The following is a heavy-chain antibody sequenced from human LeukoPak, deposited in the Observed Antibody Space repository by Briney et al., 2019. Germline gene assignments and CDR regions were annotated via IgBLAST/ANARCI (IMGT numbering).Heavy chain of an antibody. CDR1: GFTFSSYN. V-gene: IGHV3-21*01. CDR3: AGSANDFWSGPVDY. D-gene: IGHD3-3*01. CDR2: ISSSSTYI. Sequence: PGGSLRLSCAASGFTFSSYNMNWVRQAPGKGLEWVSSISSSSTYIYYADSVKGRFTISRDNAKNSLYLQMNSLRAEDTAVYYCAGSANDFWSGPVDYWGQGTLVTVSS. J-gene: IGHJ4*02.